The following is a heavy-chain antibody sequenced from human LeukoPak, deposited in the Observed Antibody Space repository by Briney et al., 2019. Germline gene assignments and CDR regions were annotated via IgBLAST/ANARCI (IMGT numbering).Heavy chain of an antibody. Sequence: GGSLRPSWAASGFIFSVYWMHWVRHAPGKGPVWVSRIKTDGSITDYADSVKGRFTISRDNSKNSVYMQMNSLRAEDTAVYYCANFPLVGAYYFDYWGQGTLVTVSS. J-gene: IGHJ4*02. D-gene: IGHD1-26*01. V-gene: IGHV3-74*01. CDR1: GFIFSVYW. CDR2: IKTDGSIT. CDR3: ANFPLVGAYYFDY.